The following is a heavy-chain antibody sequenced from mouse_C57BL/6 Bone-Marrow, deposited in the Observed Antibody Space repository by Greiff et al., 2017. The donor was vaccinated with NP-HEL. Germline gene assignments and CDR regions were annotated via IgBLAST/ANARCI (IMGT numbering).Heavy chain of an antibody. CDR3: ARTGGDYYAMDY. CDR1: GFTFSDYG. CDR2: ISNLAYSI. V-gene: IGHV5-15*01. J-gene: IGHJ4*01. Sequence: EVQGVESGGGLVQPGGSLKLSCAASGFTFSDYGMAWVRQAPRKGPEWVAFISNLAYSIYYADTVTGRFTISRENAKNTLYLEMSSLRSEDTAMYYCARTGGDYYAMDYWGQGTSVTVSS.